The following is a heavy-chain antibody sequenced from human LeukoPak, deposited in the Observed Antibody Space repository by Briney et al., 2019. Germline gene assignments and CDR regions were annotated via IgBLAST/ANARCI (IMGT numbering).Heavy chain of an antibody. CDR2: FDPEDGET. J-gene: IGHJ4*02. D-gene: IGHD3-10*01. CDR1: GYTLTELS. CDR3: ATGVWFGELLSDY. Sequence: ASVKVSCKVSGYTLTELSMHWVRQAPGKGLEWMGRFDPEDGETIYAQKFQGRVTMTEDTSTDTAYMELSSLRSEDTAVYYCATGVWFGELLSDYWGQGALVTVSS. V-gene: IGHV1-24*01.